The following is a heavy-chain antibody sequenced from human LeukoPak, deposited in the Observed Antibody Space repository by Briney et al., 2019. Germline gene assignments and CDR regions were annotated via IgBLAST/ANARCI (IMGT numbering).Heavy chain of an antibody. CDR3: AREAIFGVAKDAFDI. J-gene: IGHJ3*02. CDR1: GGTFSSYA. V-gene: IGHV1-69*13. Sequence: SVKVSCKASGGTFSSYAISWVRQAPGQGLEWMGGIIPIFGTANYAQKFQGRVTITADESTSTAYMELSSLRSEDTAVYYCAREAIFGVAKDAFDIWGQGTMVTVSS. CDR2: IIPIFGTA. D-gene: IGHD3-3*01.